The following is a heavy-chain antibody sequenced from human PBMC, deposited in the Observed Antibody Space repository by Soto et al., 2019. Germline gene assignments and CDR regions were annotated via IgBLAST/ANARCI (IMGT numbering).Heavy chain of an antibody. Sequence: GESLKISCEDSGHTFLSHLISWVRQVPGKGLECMGIIWPSSSDTKYSPAFQGHVTISADKSTNTAYLQWNSLRASDTAIYFCARLSSRLAETGWFDSGGLGTRVTVSS. J-gene: IGHJ5*01. D-gene: IGHD3-9*01. CDR2: IWPSSSDT. CDR3: ARLSSRLAETGWFDS. V-gene: IGHV5-51*01. CDR1: GHTFLSHL.